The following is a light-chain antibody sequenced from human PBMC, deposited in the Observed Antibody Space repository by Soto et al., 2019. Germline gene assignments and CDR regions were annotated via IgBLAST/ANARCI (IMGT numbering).Light chain of an antibody. J-gene: IGLJ2*01. CDR3: CSYAGSDTFL. CDR1: SSDVGTYNL. CDR2: EVN. Sequence: QLVLTQPASVSGSPGQSITISCTGTSSDVGTYNLVSWHQHHPGKAPKLMIYEVNKRSSGVSNRFSGSKSGNTASLTISGLQAEDEADYDCCSYAGSDTFLFGGGTKVTVL. V-gene: IGLV2-23*02.